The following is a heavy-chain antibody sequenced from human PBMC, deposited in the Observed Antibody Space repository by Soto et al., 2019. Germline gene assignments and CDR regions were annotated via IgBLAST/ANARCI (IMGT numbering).Heavy chain of an antibody. CDR1: GFTFSSYG. D-gene: IGHD1-7*01. J-gene: IGHJ6*02. CDR2: ISYDGSNK. CDR3: ARVSSITGTTTYYYGMDV. V-gene: IGHV3-30*03. Sequence: QVQLVESGGGVVQPGRSLRLSCAASGFTFSSYGMHWVRQAPGKGLEWVAVISYDGSNKYYADSVKGRFTISRDNSKNTLYLQMNSLRAEDTAVYYCARVSSITGTTTYYYGMDVWGQGTMVTVSS.